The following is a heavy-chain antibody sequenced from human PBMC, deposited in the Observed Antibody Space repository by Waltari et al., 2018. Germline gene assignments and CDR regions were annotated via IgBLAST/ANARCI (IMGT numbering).Heavy chain of an antibody. D-gene: IGHD3-10*01. CDR1: GFIVSDNY. Sequence: EVQLVESGGGLIQPGGSLRLSCAVSGFIVSDNYMSWVRQAPGKGLEWVSVIHSGGTTHYADSVKGRFTISRDNSKNTLYLQMNSLRAEDTAVYFCARDNSWFGDYYFDYWGQGTLVTVSS. V-gene: IGHV3-53*01. CDR2: IHSGGTT. CDR3: ARDNSWFGDYYFDY. J-gene: IGHJ4*02.